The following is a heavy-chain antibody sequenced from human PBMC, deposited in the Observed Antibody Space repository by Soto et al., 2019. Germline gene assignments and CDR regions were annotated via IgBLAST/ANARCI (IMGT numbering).Heavy chain of an antibody. J-gene: IGHJ5*02. CDR2: ISAYNGNT. V-gene: IGHV1-18*01. CDR1: GYTFTSYG. CDR3: ARVVGPYDFWSGYRGNWFDP. D-gene: IGHD3-3*01. Sequence: ASVKVSCKASGYTFTSYGISWVRQAPGQGLEWMGWISAYNGNTNYAQKLQGRVTMTTDTSTSTAYMELRSLRSDDTAVYYCARVVGPYDFWSGYRGNWFDPWGQGTLVTVSS.